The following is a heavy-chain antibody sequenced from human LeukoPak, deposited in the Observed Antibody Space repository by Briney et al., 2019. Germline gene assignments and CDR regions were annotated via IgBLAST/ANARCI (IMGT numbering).Heavy chain of an antibody. J-gene: IGHJ4*02. Sequence: GESLRLSRSVSGFTFSSYAVSWVRQAPGKGLEWVSRISAIGAGTYYADAVKGRFTITSDNSKKTLVLQMNSLRAEDTAVYYCAREGVRGSGSYYNVKDYWGQGSLVTVSS. CDR3: AREGVRGSGSYYNVKDY. CDR2: ISAIGAGT. D-gene: IGHD3-10*01. CDR1: GFTFSSYA. V-gene: IGHV3-23*01.